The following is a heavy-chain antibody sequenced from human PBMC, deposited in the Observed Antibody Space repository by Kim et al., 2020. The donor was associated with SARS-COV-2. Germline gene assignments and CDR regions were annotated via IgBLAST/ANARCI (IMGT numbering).Heavy chain of an antibody. V-gene: IGHV3-30*02. Sequence: YADAGQGRFTSSRDSSRNTLYLQMNSLRGEDTAVYYCANSYDSSGYYFDYWGQGALVTVSS. CDR3: ANSYDSSGYYFDY. D-gene: IGHD3-22*01. J-gene: IGHJ4*02.